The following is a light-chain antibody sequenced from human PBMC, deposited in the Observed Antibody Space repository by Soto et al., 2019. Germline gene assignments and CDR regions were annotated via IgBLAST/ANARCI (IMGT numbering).Light chain of an antibody. CDR2: GAT. CDR1: QSVSSN. CDR3: QQYNNWPIT. Sequence: EIVMTQSPATLSVSPGERGTLSCRASQSVSSNLAWYQQKPGRAPRLLIHGATTRAAGIPARFSGSGSGAEFTLTISSLQSEDFAVYYCQQYNNWPITFGQGTRLEIK. J-gene: IGKJ5*01. V-gene: IGKV3-15*01.